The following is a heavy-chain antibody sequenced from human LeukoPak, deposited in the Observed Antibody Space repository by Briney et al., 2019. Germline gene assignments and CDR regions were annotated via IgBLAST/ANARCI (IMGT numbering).Heavy chain of an antibody. CDR2: INPSGGST. J-gene: IGHJ6*02. CDR1: GYTFTSYY. D-gene: IGHD6-13*01. Sequence: ASVKVSCKASGYTFTSYYMHWARQAPGQGLEWMGIINPSGGSTSYAQKFQARVTMTRDTSTSTVYMELSSLRSEDTAVYYCAREGIAAAGAYYYYGMDVWGQGTTVTVSS. CDR3: AREGIAAAGAYYYYGMDV. V-gene: IGHV1-46*01.